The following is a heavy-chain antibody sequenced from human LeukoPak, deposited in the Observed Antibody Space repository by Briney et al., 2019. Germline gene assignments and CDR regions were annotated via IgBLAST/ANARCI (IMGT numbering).Heavy chain of an antibody. Sequence: SETLSLTCTVSGGSISSSSYYWGWIRQPPGKGLEWIGSIYYSGSTYYNPSLKSRVTISVDTSKNQFSLKLSSVTAADTAVYYCARDYGSGSYYNVFRAFDIWGQGTMVTVSS. D-gene: IGHD3-10*01. V-gene: IGHV4-39*07. CDR2: IYYSGST. CDR3: ARDYGSGSYYNVFRAFDI. J-gene: IGHJ3*02. CDR1: GGSISSSSYY.